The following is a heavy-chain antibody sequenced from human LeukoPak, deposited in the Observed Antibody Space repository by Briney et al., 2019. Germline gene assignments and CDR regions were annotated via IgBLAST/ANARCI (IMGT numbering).Heavy chain of an antibody. Sequence: GGSLRLSCAASGFTFSSYAMSWVRQAPGKGLEWVSVISGSGGSTYYADSVKGRFTISRDNSKNTLYLQMNSLRVDDTAVYYCARGPDYGARSDFLDTWGQGTLVTVSS. CDR2: ISGSGGST. CDR1: GFTFSSYA. CDR3: ARGPDYGARSDFLDT. D-gene: IGHD3-10*01. V-gene: IGHV3-23*01. J-gene: IGHJ5*02.